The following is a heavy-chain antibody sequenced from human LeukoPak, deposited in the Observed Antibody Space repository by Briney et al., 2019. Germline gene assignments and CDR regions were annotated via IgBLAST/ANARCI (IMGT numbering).Heavy chain of an antibody. Sequence: PSETLSLTCTVSGGSISSYYWSWIRQPPGKGLEWIGYIYYSGSTNYNPSLKSRVTISVDTSKNQFSLKLSSVTAADTAVYYCARHVYCSSTSCYAGYYHYGMDVWGQGTTVTVSS. V-gene: IGHV4-59*08. CDR2: IYYSGST. D-gene: IGHD2-2*01. CDR3: ARHVYCSSTSCYAGYYHYGMDV. CDR1: GGSISSYY. J-gene: IGHJ6*02.